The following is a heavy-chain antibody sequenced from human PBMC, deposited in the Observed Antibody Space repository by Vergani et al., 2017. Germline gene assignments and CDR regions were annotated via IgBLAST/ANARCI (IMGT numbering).Heavy chain of an antibody. CDR3: ARGSPKDPFRGVIIPTQMGFDY. CDR2: IWYDGSNK. CDR1: GFTFSSYG. J-gene: IGHJ4*02. Sequence: QVQLVESGGGVVQPGRSLRLSCAASGFTFSSYGMHWVRQAPGKGLEWVAVIWYDGSNKYYADSVKGRFTISRDNSKNTLYLQMNSLRAEDTAVYYCARGSPKDPFRGVIIPTQMGFDYWGQGTLVTVSS. D-gene: IGHD3-10*01. V-gene: IGHV3-33*08.